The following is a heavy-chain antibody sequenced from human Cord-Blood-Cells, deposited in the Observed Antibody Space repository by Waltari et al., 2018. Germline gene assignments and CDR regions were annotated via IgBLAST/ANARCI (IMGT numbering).Heavy chain of an antibody. CDR3: ARLRVASSMFDP. Sequence: QVQLVQSGAEVKKPGASVKVSCKASGYTFTGYYMHWARQAPGQGLEWRGWINPNSGGTNYAQRFQGRVTMTRDTSISAAYMELSRLRSDDTAVYYCARLRVASSMFDPWGQGTLVTVSS. D-gene: IGHD3-10*01. CDR1: GYTFTGYY. V-gene: IGHV1-2*02. J-gene: IGHJ5*02. CDR2: INPNSGGT.